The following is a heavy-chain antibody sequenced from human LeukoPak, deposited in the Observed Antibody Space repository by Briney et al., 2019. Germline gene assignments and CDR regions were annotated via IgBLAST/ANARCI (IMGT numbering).Heavy chain of an antibody. CDR1: GFIFSHYA. V-gene: IGHV3-33*06. D-gene: IGHD4-11*01. J-gene: IGHJ4*02. Sequence: GGSLRLSCATSGFIFSHYAMHWVRQAPGKGLEWVAVIWNDGSDKCYGDSVKGRFTISRDNSKKTVYLQMSSLRVEDTAVYYCAKDAERGFDFSNSLQSWGQGTLVTVSS. CDR3: AKDAERGFDFSNSLQS. CDR2: IWNDGSDK.